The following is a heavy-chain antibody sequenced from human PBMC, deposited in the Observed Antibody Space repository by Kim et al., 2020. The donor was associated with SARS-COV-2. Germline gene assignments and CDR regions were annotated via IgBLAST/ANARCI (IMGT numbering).Heavy chain of an antibody. D-gene: IGHD3-10*01. CDR1: GGSFSGYY. CDR3: ARGPFITMVRGVKRAYYFDY. Sequence: SETLSLTCAVYGGSFSGYYWSWIRQPPGKGLEWIGEINHSGSTNYNPSLKSRVTISVDTSKNQFSLKLSSVTAADTAVYYCARGPFITMVRGVKRAYYFDYWGQGTLVTVSS. CDR2: INHSGST. V-gene: IGHV4-34*01. J-gene: IGHJ4*02.